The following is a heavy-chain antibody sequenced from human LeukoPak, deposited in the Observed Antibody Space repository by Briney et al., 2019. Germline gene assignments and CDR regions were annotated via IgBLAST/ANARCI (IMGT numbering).Heavy chain of an antibody. CDR2: INPNSGGT. D-gene: IGHD3-22*01. CDR1: GYTFTGYY. Sequence: GASVKVSCKASGYTFTGYYMHWVRQAPGQGLEWMGWINPNSGGTNYAQKFQGRVTMTRDTSISTVYMELSSLRSEDTAVYYCARGSSGRLRGWFDPWGQGTLVTVSS. V-gene: IGHV1-2*02. CDR3: ARGSSGRLRGWFDP. J-gene: IGHJ5*02.